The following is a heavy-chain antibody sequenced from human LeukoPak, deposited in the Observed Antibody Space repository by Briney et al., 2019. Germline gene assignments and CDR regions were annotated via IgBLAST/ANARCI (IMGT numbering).Heavy chain of an antibody. CDR1: GGSFTIYS. CDR3: ARRVRSADYRLDY. CDR2: ISPSGNT. D-gene: IGHD4-11*01. J-gene: IGHJ4*02. Sequence: SETLSLTCAVYGGSFTIYSWTWIRQPPGKSLEWVGEISPSGNTQYNPSLKSRVTIPLDASKSQFYLKLNSVTAADTAVYYCARRVRSADYRLDYWGQGTLVTVSS. V-gene: IGHV4-34*01.